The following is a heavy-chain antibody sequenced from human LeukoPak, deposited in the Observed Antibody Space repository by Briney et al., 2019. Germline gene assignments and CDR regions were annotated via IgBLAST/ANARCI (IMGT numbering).Heavy chain of an antibody. CDR3: ARHVRLEKVFDY. CDR2: IHYSGST. D-gene: IGHD6-25*01. Sequence: TSETLSLTCVVSDDSISDYYWSWIRQPPGKGLEWIGYIHYSGSTNYNPSLKSRVTISIDASKNQFSLKRSAVTAADTAVYYCARHVRLEKVFDYWGQGALVTVSS. J-gene: IGHJ4*02. V-gene: IGHV4-59*08. CDR1: DDSISDYY.